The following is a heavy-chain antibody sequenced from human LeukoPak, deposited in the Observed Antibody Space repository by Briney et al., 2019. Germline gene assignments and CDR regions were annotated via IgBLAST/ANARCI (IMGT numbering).Heavy chain of an antibody. D-gene: IGHD3-16*01. CDR1: GITFRSAW. Sequence: GESLRLSCVASGITFRSAWMTWVRQSPGKGLEWVASIYDDGSAQYYVGSVKGRFTISRDNAKNSLFLQMNNLRVEDTAVYFCVGLGHGDWGQGTQVTVSS. J-gene: IGHJ4*02. CDR3: VGLGHGD. V-gene: IGHV3-7*01. CDR2: IYDDGSAQ.